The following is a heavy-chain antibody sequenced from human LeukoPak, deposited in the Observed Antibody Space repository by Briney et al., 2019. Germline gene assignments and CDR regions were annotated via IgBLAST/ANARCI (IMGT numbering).Heavy chain of an antibody. D-gene: IGHD6-6*01. CDR2: ISAYNGNT. Sequence: ASVKVPCKASVYTFTSYGISWVRQAPGQGLEWMGWISAYNGNTNYAQKLQGRVTMTTDTSTSTAYMELRSLRSDDTAVYYCAKDRWRDGSSSFDNWGQGTLVTVSS. CDR3: AKDRWRDGSSSFDN. CDR1: VYTFTSYG. V-gene: IGHV1-18*01. J-gene: IGHJ4*02.